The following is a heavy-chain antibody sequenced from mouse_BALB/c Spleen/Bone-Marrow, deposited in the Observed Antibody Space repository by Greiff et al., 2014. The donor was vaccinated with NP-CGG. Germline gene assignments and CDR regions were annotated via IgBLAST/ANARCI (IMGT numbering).Heavy chain of an antibody. D-gene: IGHD2-2*01. CDR1: GFSLTTYG. CDR3: ARHERGYPYAMDY. Sequence: QVQLQQSGPDLVAPSQGLSITCTVSGFSLTTYGVHWVRQPPGKGLEWLVVIWSDGSTTYNSLLKSRLSISKDNSKSQVFLKMNSLQTDDTAMHFCARHERGYPYAMDYWGQGTSVTVSS. J-gene: IGHJ4*01. V-gene: IGHV2-6-2*01. CDR2: IWSDGST.